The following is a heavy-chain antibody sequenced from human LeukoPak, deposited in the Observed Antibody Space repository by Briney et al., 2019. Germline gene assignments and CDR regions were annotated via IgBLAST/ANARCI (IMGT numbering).Heavy chain of an antibody. V-gene: IGHV3-48*01. CDR1: GFTFSSNS. J-gene: IGHJ6*04. CDR3: AELGITMIGGV. Sequence: GGSLRLSCAASGFTFSSNSMNWVRQAPGKGLEGVSYISSGSGTIYYADSVKGRFTISRDNAKNSLYLQMNSLRAEDTAVYYCAELGITMIGGVWGKGTTVTISS. D-gene: IGHD3-10*02. CDR2: ISSGSGTI.